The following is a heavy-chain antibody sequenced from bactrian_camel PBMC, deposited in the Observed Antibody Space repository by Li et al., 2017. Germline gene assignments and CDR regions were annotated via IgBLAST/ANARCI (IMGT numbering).Heavy chain of an antibody. D-gene: IGHD1*01. J-gene: IGHJ6*01. CDR1: GFFFSSYT. CDR2: ISQGGVYT. CDR3: AKDTTPDAQWDFDY. Sequence: HVQLVESGGGLVQPGGSLRLSCAAPGFFFSSYTMNWVRQAPGQGLEWVSSISQGGVYTHYIESVKGRFTIARDDVQNTLYLQLNSLRTEDTGMYYCAKDTTPDAQWDFDYWGQGTQVTVS. V-gene: IGHV3S1*01.